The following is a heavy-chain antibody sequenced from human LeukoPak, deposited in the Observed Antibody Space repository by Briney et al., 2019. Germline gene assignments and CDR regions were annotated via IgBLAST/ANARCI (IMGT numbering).Heavy chain of an antibody. CDR1: GDSVSSNGAA. V-gene: IGHV6-1*01. CDR3: GRETDFGVVTN. CDR2: TYYRSQQWYS. D-gene: IGHD3-3*01. Sequence: SQTLSLTCAISGDSVSSNGAAWDWIRQSPSRGLEWLGRTYYRSQQWYSDYAPSVKGRITINADTSQNQFSLHLNSVTPEDTAVYYCGRETDFGVVTNWGQGTLVTVSS. J-gene: IGHJ4*02.